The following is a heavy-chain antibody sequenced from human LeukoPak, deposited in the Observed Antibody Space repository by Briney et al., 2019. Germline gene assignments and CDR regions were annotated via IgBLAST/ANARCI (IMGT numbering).Heavy chain of an antibody. J-gene: IGHJ4*02. CDR3: ARAAIRVDFFDS. V-gene: IGHV3-21*01. D-gene: IGHD2-2*01. CDR2: ISSHAAYI. Sequence: GGSLRLSCAASGFLFGGHAMVWVRQAPGKGLECVSSISSHAAYINYADSVKGRFTISRDNDKNSLFLDMKSLRVDDTAVYFCARAAIRVDFFDSRGQGTLVTVSS. CDR1: GFLFGGHA.